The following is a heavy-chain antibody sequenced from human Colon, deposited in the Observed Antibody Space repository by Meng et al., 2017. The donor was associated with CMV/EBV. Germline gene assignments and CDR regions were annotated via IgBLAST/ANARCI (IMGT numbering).Heavy chain of an antibody. V-gene: IGHV1-18*01. CDR2: ISAYYGST. CDR1: YTFTTYG. J-gene: IGHJ4*02. CDR3: TRESSAPYDGIGFPHY. D-gene: IGHD3-22*01. Sequence: YTFTTYGLSWVRQAPGQGLEWLGWISAYYGSTTYAQSLRGRLTLTRDTSTNTAYMELGSLRSDDTAVYYCTRESSAPYDGIGFPHYWGQGTLVTVSS.